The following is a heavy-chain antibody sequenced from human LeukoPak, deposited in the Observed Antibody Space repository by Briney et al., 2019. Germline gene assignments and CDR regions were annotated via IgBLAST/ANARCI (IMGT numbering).Heavy chain of an antibody. D-gene: IGHD6-19*01. CDR2: IYGGGGT. Sequence: SGGSLRLPCTASGFTLSSSYMTWVRQAPGKGLEWVSLIYGGGGTYYADSVKGRFTISRHNSENTLYLEMNSLRPDDTAVYYCARVGVGTVAGNYFDDWGQGTLVTVSS. J-gene: IGHJ4*02. CDR1: GFTLSSSY. V-gene: IGHV3-53*04. CDR3: ARVGVGTVAGNYFDD.